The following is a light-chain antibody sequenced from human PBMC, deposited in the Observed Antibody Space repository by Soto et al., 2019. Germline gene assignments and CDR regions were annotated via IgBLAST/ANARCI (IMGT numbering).Light chain of an antibody. J-gene: IGKJ1*01. V-gene: IGKV1-39*01. Sequence: DIQLTQSPSSLSAFVGDRVTITCRASQSITSHLHWYQQKPGKAPKLLIYSASSLQSGVPSRFSGSGSGTDFTLTISSLQPEDFGTYYCQQSYSAPGTFGQGTKVELK. CDR1: QSITSH. CDR2: SAS. CDR3: QQSYSAPGT.